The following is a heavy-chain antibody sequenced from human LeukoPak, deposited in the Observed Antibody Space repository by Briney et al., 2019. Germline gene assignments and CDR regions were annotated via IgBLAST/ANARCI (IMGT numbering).Heavy chain of an antibody. J-gene: IGHJ5*02. D-gene: IGHD3-22*01. V-gene: IGHV4-4*07. CDR3: ARGTYYYDSSGPLFDP. CDR2: INTSGST. Sequence: SETLSLTCTVSGGSISSYYWSWIRQPAGKGLEWIGRINTSGSTNYNPSLKSRVTMSVDTSKNQFSLKLSSVTAADTAVYYCARGTYYYDSSGPLFDPWGQGTLVTVSS. CDR1: GGSISSYY.